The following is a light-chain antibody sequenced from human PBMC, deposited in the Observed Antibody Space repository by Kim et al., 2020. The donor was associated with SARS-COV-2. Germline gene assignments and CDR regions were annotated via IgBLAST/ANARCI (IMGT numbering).Light chain of an antibody. CDR2: GTS. CDR3: LQSNSFPYT. Sequence: DIQMTQSPSSLSASVGDRVTITCRASQGSGSELGWYQQKPGRAPKRLIYGTSSLQGGVPSRFSGSVSGTEFTLTISSLQPEDFATYYCLQSNSFPYTFGQGTKLEIK. CDR1: QGSGSE. J-gene: IGKJ2*01. V-gene: IGKV1-17*01.